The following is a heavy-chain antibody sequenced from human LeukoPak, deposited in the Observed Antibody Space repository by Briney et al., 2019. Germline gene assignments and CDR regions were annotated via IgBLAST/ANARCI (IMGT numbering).Heavy chain of an antibody. CDR2: MYHSGST. CDR3: ARSSEGRYYYDSSGYSYYYYMDV. J-gene: IGHJ6*03. Sequence: PSETLSLTCTVSGYSISSAYYWGWIRQPPGKGLEWIGTMYHSGSTNYNPSLKSRVTISVDTSKNQFSLKLSSVTAADTAVYYCARSSEGRYYYDSSGYSYYYYMDVWGKGTTVTISS. V-gene: IGHV4-38-2*02. D-gene: IGHD3-22*01. CDR1: GYSISSAYY.